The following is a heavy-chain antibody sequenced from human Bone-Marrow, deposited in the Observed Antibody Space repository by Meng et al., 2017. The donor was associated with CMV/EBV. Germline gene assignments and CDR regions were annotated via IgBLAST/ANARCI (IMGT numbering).Heavy chain of an antibody. CDR3: ARDTSGPYYYYGMDV. D-gene: IGHD3-3*01. J-gene: IGHJ6*02. V-gene: IGHV4-59*01. Sequence: SETLSLTCTVSGGSISSYYWSWIRQPPGKGLEWIGYIYYSGSTNYNPSLKSRVTISVDTSKNQFSLKLSSVTAADTAVYYCARDTSGPYYYYGMDVWGQGITVTVSS. CDR2: IYYSGST. CDR1: GGSISSYY.